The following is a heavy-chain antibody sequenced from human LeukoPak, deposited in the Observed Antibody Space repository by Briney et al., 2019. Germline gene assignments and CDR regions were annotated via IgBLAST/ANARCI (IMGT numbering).Heavy chain of an antibody. CDR3: HLWGTMVPQNPDY. J-gene: IGHJ4*02. CDR2: INSDGRTT. D-gene: IGHD4/OR15-4a*01. CDR1: GFTLSNYW. Sequence: PGGSLRLSCAASGFTLSNYWMHWVRQAPGKGLVWVSRINSDGRTTNYADSVKGRFTISRDNAKNTVYLQMNSLRAEDTAQYYCHLWGTMVPQNPDYGGKGPLVTVSS. V-gene: IGHV3-74*01.